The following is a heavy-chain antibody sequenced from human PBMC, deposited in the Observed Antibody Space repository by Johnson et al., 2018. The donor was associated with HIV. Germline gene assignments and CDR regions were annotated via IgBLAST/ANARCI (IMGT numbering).Heavy chain of an antibody. V-gene: IGHV3-30*03. J-gene: IGHJ3*02. CDR2: ISYDGSKK. CDR1: GFTFSSYG. CDR3: ARDRGGPERNYDFWSGYYGGDAFDI. D-gene: IGHD3-3*01. Sequence: QVQLVESGGGVVQPGRSLRLSCAASGFTFSSYGMHWVRQAPGKGLEWVAVISYDGSKKYYSDSVKGRFTISRDNAKNSLYLQMNSLRAEDTALYYCARDRGGPERNYDFWSGYYGGDAFDIWGQGTMVTVSS.